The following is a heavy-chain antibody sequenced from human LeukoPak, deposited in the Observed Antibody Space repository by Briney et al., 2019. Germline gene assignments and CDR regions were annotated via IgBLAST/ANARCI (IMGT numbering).Heavy chain of an antibody. CDR1: RFTFSDYY. CDR2: ISSSSSYT. D-gene: IGHD2-2*01. V-gene: IGHV3-11*05. J-gene: IGHJ4*02. Sequence: PGGSLRLSCAASRFTFSDYYMSWIRQAPGKGLEWVSYISSSSSYTNYADSVKGRFTISRDSAKNSLYLQMNSLRAEDTAVYYCARGRAVIVPAYYFDYWGQGTLVTVSS. CDR3: ARGRAVIVPAYYFDY.